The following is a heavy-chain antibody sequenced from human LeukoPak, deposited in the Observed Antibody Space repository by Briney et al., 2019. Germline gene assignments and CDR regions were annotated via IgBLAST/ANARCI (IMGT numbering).Heavy chain of an antibody. V-gene: IGHV4-39*07. CDR3: ARDGSPISSSSVGTYNWFDP. CDR1: GGSISSSGYY. Sequence: SETLSLTCTVSGGSISSSGYYWGWIRQPPGKGLEWIGSTYYSGSTYFNPSLKSRVTISVDTSKNQFSLKLSSVTAADTAVYYCARDGSPISSSSVGTYNWFDPWAQGTLVTVSS. J-gene: IGHJ5*02. CDR2: TYYSGST. D-gene: IGHD6-6*01.